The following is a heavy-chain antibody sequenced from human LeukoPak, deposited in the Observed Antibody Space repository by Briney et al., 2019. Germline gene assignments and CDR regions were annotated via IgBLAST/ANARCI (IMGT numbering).Heavy chain of an antibody. CDR3: AKAVLRGSYYFDY. D-gene: IGHD1-26*01. CDR2: ITGSVGST. V-gene: IGHV3-23*01. Sequence: GGSLRLSCAASGFSFSSYAMSWVRQAPDKGLEWVSAITGSVGSTYYANSVKGRFTISRDNSKNTLSLQMDSLRVEDTAVYYCAKAVLRGSYYFDYWGQGTLVTVS. CDR1: GFSFSSYA. J-gene: IGHJ4*02.